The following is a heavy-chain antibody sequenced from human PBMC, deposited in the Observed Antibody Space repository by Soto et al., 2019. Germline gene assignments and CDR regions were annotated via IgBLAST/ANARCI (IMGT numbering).Heavy chain of an antibody. CDR3: AIYALVVVVAANHYYYGMDV. D-gene: IGHD2-15*01. J-gene: IGHJ6*02. V-gene: IGHV1-69*06. CDR2: IIPIFGTA. CDR1: GGTFSSYA. Sequence: QVQLVQSGAEVKKPGSSVKVSCKASGGTFSSYAISWVRQAPGQGLEWMGGIIPIFGTANYAQKFQGRVTITADKSTSTAYMELSSLRSEDTAVYYCAIYALVVVVAANHYYYGMDVWGQGTTVTVSS.